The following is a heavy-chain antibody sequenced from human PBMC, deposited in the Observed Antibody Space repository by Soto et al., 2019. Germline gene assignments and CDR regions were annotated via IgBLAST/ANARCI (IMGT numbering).Heavy chain of an antibody. Sequence: QVQLVQSGAEVKKPGSSVKVSCKASGGTFSSYTISWVRQAPGQGLEWMGRIIPILGIANYAQKFQGRVTIXXDXSXXTAYMELSSLRPEDTAVYYCARDPRRGNSEGVEDYWGQGTLVTVSS. J-gene: IGHJ4*02. CDR2: IIPILGIA. CDR3: ARDPRRGNSEGVEDY. D-gene: IGHD1-1*01. V-gene: IGHV1-69*08. CDR1: GGTFSSYT.